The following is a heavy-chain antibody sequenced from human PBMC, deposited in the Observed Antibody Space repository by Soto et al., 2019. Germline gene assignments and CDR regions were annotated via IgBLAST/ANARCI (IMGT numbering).Heavy chain of an antibody. V-gene: IGHV3-74*01. D-gene: IGHD2-8*01. J-gene: IGHJ5*02. CDR3: AREGMGFYNWFEP. CDR2: INSDGSDT. CDR1: RFTFSSYW. Sequence: VGSLRLSCAASRFTFSSYWMHWVRQAPGEGLVWVSRINSDGSDTGYADSVKGRFTISRDNAKNTLYLQMNSLRAEDTAVYFCAREGMGFYNWFEPSGQGTLVTVSS.